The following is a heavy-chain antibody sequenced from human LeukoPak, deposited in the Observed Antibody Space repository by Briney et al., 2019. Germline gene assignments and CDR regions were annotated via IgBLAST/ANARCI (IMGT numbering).Heavy chain of an antibody. CDR3: ARGQQYYDFWSGHNWFDP. CDR1: GGSFSGYY. CDR2: INHSGST. Sequence: PSETLSLTCAVYGGSFSGYYWSWIRQPPGKGLEWIGEINHSGSTNYNPSLKSRVTISVDTSKDQFSLKLSSVTAADTALYYCARGQQYYDFWSGHNWFDPWGQGTLVTVSS. V-gene: IGHV4-34*01. J-gene: IGHJ5*02. D-gene: IGHD3-3*01.